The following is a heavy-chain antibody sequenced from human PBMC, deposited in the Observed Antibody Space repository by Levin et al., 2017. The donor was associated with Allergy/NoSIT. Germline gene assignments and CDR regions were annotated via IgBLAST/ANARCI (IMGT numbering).Heavy chain of an antibody. Sequence: GGSLRLSCATSGFPFSNYGIHWVRQAPGKGLEWLSFIWYDGSNKYYADSVKGRFTISRDKSTSTVYLQMNSMRPEDTAIYYGTRGRGPSRRDYWCQGTLVTVSP. J-gene: IGHJ4*02. CDR3: TRGRGPSRRDY. CDR1: GFPFSNYG. V-gene: IGHV3-33*01. CDR2: IWYDGSNK. D-gene: IGHD3-10*01.